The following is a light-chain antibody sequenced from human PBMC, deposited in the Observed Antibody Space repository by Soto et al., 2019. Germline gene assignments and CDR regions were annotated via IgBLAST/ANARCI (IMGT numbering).Light chain of an antibody. CDR3: QHYNSYWT. J-gene: IGKJ1*01. CDR1: QSISSW. V-gene: IGKV1-5*01. CDR2: DAS. Sequence: DIQMTQSPSTLSASVGDRVTITCRASQSISSWLAWYQQKQGKAPKLLIYDASSLESGHPSRFSGSGSGKELTLTIGSRRPVDFAAYHRQHYNSYWTFGKGTKVEVK.